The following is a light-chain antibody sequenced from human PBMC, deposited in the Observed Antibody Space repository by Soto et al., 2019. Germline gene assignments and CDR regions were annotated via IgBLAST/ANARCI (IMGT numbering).Light chain of an antibody. J-gene: IGLJ1*01. Sequence: QSVLTQPPSVSAAPGQTVTISCSGSNSDIGSNSVSWYQQLPGTAPKLLIYDNNKRPSGIPDRFSGSKSGTSATLAIAGLQTGDEADYYCGTWDSSLSVYVFGAGTKVTVL. CDR3: GTWDSSLSVYV. V-gene: IGLV1-51*01. CDR2: DNN. CDR1: NSDIGSNS.